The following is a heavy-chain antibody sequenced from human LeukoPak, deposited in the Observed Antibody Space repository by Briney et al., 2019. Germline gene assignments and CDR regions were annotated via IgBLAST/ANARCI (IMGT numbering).Heavy chain of an antibody. J-gene: IGHJ5*02. CDR3: ARLWQQLSGDWFDP. CDR1: GGSISSYY. D-gene: IGHD6-13*01. Sequence: SETLSLTCTVSGGSISSYYWTWIRQPAGKGLEWVGRIYATGSTNYNPSLKSRVTMSVDTSKNQFSLKLSSVTAADTAVYYCARLWQQLSGDWFDPWGQGTLVTVSS. CDR2: IYATGST. V-gene: IGHV4-4*07.